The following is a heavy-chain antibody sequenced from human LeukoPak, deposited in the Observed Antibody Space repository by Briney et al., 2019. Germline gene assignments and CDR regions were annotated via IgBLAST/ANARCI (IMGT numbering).Heavy chain of an antibody. CDR3: SSPQKDIVILPAGRG. Sequence: GGSLRLSCTASGFTFGDYAMNWVRQAPGKGLEWVGFIRSRAYGGTTEYAASVQGRFTISRDDSKSIAYLQMNSLKTEDTAVYYCSSPQKDIVILPAGRGGGQGTLVTVSS. V-gene: IGHV3-49*04. CDR1: GFTFGDYA. D-gene: IGHD2-2*01. CDR2: IRSRAYGGTT. J-gene: IGHJ4*02.